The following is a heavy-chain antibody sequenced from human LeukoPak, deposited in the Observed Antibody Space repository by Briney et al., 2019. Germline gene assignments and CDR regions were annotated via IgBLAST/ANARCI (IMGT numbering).Heavy chain of an antibody. CDR1: GYSFTSYW. J-gene: IGHJ4*02. V-gene: IGHV5-51*01. Sequence: GESLKISCKGSGYSFTSYWIGWVRQMPGKGLEWMGIVYPGDSDTRYSPSFQGQVTISADKSISTAYLQWSSLKASDTAMYYCARQIPRSGVVGYFEYWGQGTLVTVSS. CDR2: VYPGDSDT. CDR3: ARQIPRSGVVGYFEY. D-gene: IGHD2-2*01.